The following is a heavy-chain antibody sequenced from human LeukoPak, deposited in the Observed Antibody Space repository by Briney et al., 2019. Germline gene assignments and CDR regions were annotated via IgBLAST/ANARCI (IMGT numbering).Heavy chain of an antibody. CDR1: GGSISTYY. CDR3: ARGLRDSRGYYGGIYYSYYMDV. V-gene: IGHV4-59*01. CDR2: IYSSGTT. D-gene: IGHD3-22*01. Sequence: SETLSLTCTVSGGSISTYYWTWIRQTPGKRLEWIGYIYSSGTTNYNPPLKSRVTFSVDTSNNHFSLKMTSVTAADTAVYFCARGLRDSRGYYGGIYYSYYMDVWGKGTTVTVSS. J-gene: IGHJ6*03.